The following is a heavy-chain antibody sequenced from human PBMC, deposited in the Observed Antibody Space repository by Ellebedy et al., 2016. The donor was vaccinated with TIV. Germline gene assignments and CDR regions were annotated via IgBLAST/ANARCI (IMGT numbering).Heavy chain of an antibody. CDR2: ISWNSGSI. CDR3: ARARAVAGTDY. Sequence: GGSLRLSXAASGFTFDDYGMSWVRQAPGKGLEWVSGISWNSGSIGYADSVKGRFTISRDNAKNSLYLQMNSLRAEDTAVYYCARARAVAGTDYWGQGTLVTVSS. J-gene: IGHJ4*02. D-gene: IGHD6-19*01. V-gene: IGHV3-20*03. CDR1: GFTFDDYG.